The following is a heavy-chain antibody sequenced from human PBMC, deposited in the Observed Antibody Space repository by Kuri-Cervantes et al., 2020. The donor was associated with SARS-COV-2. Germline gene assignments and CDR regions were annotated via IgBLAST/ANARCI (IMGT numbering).Heavy chain of an antibody. CDR2: ISYGGTNK. Sequence: GESLKISCAASGFSFSSYAMHWVRQAPGKGLEWVAVISYGGTNKYYADSVKGRFTISRDNSKNTLYLQMNSLRAEDTAVYYCAKDLSRVVPAAHPDYWGQGTLVTVSS. CDR3: AKDLSRVVPAAHPDY. V-gene: IGHV3-30-3*01. D-gene: IGHD2-2*01. CDR1: GFSFSSYA. J-gene: IGHJ4*02.